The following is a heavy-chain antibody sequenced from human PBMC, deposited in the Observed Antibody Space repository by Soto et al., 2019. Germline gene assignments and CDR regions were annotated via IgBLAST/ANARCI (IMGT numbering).Heavy chain of an antibody. CDR2: IWYDGTKK. Sequence: GGSLRLSCAASGFTFSTCGMHWVRQAPGKGLEWVAVIWYDGTKKYYGDSVKGRFTISRDNSKNTLYLQMNSLGVEDTAVYYCARVPTSSLYDMDVWGQGTTVTASS. D-gene: IGHD1-26*01. CDR3: ARVPTSSLYDMDV. CDR1: GFTFSTCG. V-gene: IGHV3-33*01. J-gene: IGHJ6*02.